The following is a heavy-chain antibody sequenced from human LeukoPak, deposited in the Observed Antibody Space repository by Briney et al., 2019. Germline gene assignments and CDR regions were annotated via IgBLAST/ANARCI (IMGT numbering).Heavy chain of an antibody. J-gene: IGHJ5*02. V-gene: IGHV1-18*01. CDR1: GYTFTSYG. CDR2: ISTYNGNI. Sequence: ASAKVSCKASGYTFTSYGISWVRQAPGQGLEWMGWISTYNGNINYAQKLQGRVTMTTDTSTSTAYMELRSLRSDDTAVYYCARADIIDNWFDPWGQGTLVTVSS. D-gene: IGHD2-15*01. CDR3: ARADIIDNWFDP.